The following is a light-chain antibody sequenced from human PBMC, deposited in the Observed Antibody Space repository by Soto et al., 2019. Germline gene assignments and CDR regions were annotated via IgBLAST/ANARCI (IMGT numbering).Light chain of an antibody. CDR2: GAS. J-gene: IGKJ1*01. Sequence: EIVFTQSPGTLSLSPGERATLSCRASQSVGSSYLAWYQQKPGQAPRLLIYGASSSATGIPDRFSGSGSRTVFTLTISRLEPEDSAFYYYQQYQNLWTFGQGTKVDIK. V-gene: IGKV3-20*01. CDR3: QQYQNLWT. CDR1: QSVGSSY.